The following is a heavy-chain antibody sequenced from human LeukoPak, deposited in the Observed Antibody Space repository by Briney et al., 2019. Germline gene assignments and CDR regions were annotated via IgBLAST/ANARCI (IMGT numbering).Heavy chain of an antibody. J-gene: IGHJ4*02. Sequence: DSVKGRFTISRDNSKNTLYLQMSSLRAEDTAVYYCAKIMVRGADFDYWGQGTLVTVSS. CDR3: AKIMVRGADFDY. D-gene: IGHD3-10*01. V-gene: IGHV3-30*02.